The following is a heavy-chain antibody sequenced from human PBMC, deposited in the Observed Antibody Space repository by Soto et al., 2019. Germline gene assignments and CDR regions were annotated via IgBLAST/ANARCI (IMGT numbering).Heavy chain of an antibody. CDR2: IDYSGNT. D-gene: IGHD3-22*01. Sequence: SETLSLTCSVSGFSLVSYSWSWVRQPPGKGLEWLGHIDYSGNTKYNPSLESRVTMSVDRSENQVSLKLSSVTAADTAVYYCASTYDSSPHYVWGQGTTVTVSS. V-gene: IGHV4-59*01. J-gene: IGHJ6*02. CDR1: GFSLVSYS. CDR3: ASTYDSSPHYV.